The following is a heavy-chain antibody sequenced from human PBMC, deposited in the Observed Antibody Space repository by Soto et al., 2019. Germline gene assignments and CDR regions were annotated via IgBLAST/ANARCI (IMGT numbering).Heavy chain of an antibody. V-gene: IGHV3-23*01. D-gene: IGHD6-6*01. CDR2: ISGSGGST. CDR3: AKFAIPCGQRVRQWYYYYGIEV. CDR1: GFTFSSYA. J-gene: IGHJ6*02. Sequence: GGSLRLSCAASGFTFSSYAMSWVRQAPGKGLEWVSAISGSGGSTYYADSVKGRFTISRDNSKNTLYLQMNSLRAEDTAVYYCAKFAIPCGQRVRQWYYYYGIEVWGQGTTVTVSS.